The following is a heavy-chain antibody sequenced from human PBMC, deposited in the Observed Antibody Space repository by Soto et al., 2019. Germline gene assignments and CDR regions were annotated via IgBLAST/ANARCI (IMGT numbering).Heavy chain of an antibody. CDR2: INHSGST. V-gene: IGHV4-34*01. CDR1: GGSCSGYY. J-gene: IGHJ4*02. Sequence: SETLSLTCSVYGGSCSGYYWSWIRQPPGKGLEWIGEINHSGSTNYNPSLKSRVTISVDTSKNQFSLKLSSVTAADTAVYYCARGKAYYDSSGYRYYFDYWGQGTLVTVSS. D-gene: IGHD3-22*01. CDR3: ARGKAYYDSSGYRYYFDY.